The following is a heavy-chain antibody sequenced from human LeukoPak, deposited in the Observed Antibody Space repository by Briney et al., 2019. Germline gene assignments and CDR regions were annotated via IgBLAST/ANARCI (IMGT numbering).Heavy chain of an antibody. J-gene: IGHJ6*04. D-gene: IGHD6-13*01. Sequence: PGGSLRLSCAASGFTFSSYAMHWVRQAPGKGLEWVAVISYDGSNKYYADSVKGRFTISRDNSKNTLYLQMNSLRAEDTAVYYCARDTYSSSWYSYYYGMDVWGKGTTVTVSS. CDR1: GFTFSSYA. CDR3: ARDTYSSSWYSYYYGMDV. V-gene: IGHV3-30*04. CDR2: ISYDGSNK.